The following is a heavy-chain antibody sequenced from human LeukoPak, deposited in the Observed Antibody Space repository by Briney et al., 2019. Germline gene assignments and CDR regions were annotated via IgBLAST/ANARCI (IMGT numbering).Heavy chain of an antibody. CDR2: ISGSGGST. V-gene: IGHV3-23*01. J-gene: IGHJ4*02. D-gene: IGHD5-12*01. Sequence: GGSLRLSCAASGFTFSNAWMSWVRQAPGKGLEWVSAISGSGGSTYYADSVKGRFTISRDNSKNTLYLQMNSLRAEDTAVYYCAKDQVATIFDYWGQGTLVTVSS. CDR3: AKDQVATIFDY. CDR1: GFTFSNAW.